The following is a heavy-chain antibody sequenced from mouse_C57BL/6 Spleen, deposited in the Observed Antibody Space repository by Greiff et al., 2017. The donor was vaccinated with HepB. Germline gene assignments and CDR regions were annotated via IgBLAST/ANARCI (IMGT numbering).Heavy chain of an antibody. Sequence: EVKLQESGGDLVKPGGSLKLSCAASGFTFSSYGMSWVRQTPDKRLEWVATISSGGSYTYYTDSVKGRFNISRDNAKNTLYLQMSSLKSEDTAMYYCARHYDRYAMDYWGQGTSVTVSS. CDR3: ARHYDRYAMDY. CDR2: ISSGGSYT. J-gene: IGHJ4*01. CDR1: GFTFSSYG. V-gene: IGHV5-6*01. D-gene: IGHD2-3*01.